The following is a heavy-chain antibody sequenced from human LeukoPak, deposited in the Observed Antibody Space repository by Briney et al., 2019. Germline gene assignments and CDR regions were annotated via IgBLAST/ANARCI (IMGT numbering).Heavy chain of an antibody. CDR2: INHSGST. V-gene: IGHV4-34*01. CDR1: GGSFSGYY. D-gene: IGHD3-3*01. Sequence: PSETLSLTCAVYGGSFSGYYWSWIRQPPGKGLEWIGEINHSGSTNYNPSLKSRVTISVDTSKNQFSLKLSSVTAADTAVYYCARGLYDFWSGYYFDYWGQGTRVTVSS. J-gene: IGHJ4*02. CDR3: ARGLYDFWSGYYFDY.